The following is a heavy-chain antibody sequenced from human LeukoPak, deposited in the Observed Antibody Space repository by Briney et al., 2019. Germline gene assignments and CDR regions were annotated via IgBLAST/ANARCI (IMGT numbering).Heavy chain of an antibody. D-gene: IGHD6-13*01. J-gene: IGHJ3*02. CDR2: ISAYNGNT. V-gene: IGHV1-18*01. Sequence: ASVKVSCKASGYTFTSYGISWVRQAPGQGLEWMGWISAYNGNTNYAQKLQGRVTMTTDTSTSTAYMELRSLRSDDTAVYYCARDHRAAGPGVFDIWGQGTMVTVSS. CDR1: GYTFTSYG. CDR3: ARDHRAAGPGVFDI.